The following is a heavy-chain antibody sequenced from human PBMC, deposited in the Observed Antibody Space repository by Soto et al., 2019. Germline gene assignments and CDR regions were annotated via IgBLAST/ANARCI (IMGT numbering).Heavy chain of an antibody. CDR2: IYYTGST. CDR3: ARGTIDNYDFWSGSPLSGMDV. J-gene: IGHJ6*02. V-gene: IGHV4-39*07. CDR1: GGSISSSSYY. Sequence: PSETLSLTCTVSGGSISSSSYYWGWIRQPPGKGLEWIGSIYYTGSTHYKPSLKSRVTISVDTSKNQFSLKLSSVTAADTAVYYCARGTIDNYDFWSGSPLSGMDVWGQGTTVTVSS. D-gene: IGHD3-3*01.